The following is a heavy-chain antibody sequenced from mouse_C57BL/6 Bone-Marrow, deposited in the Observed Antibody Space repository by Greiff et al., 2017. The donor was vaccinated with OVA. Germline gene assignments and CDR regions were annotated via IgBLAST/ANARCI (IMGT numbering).Heavy chain of an antibody. J-gene: IGHJ2*01. CDR3: AKEEIYYGNYVGDYFDY. CDR2: IYPGSGST. V-gene: IGHV1-55*01. Sequence: QVHVKQPGAELVKPGASVKMSCKASGYTFTSYWITWVKQRPGQGLEWIGDIYPGSGSTNYNEKFKSKATLTVDTSSSTAYMQLSSLTSEDSAVYYCAKEEIYYGNYVGDYFDYWGQGTTLTVSS. D-gene: IGHD2-1*01. CDR1: GYTFTSYW.